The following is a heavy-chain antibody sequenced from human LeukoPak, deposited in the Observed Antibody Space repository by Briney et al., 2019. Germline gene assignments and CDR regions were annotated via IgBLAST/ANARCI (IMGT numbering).Heavy chain of an antibody. CDR3: AKAPYEGYYFDY. Sequence: PGGSLRLSCAASGFTFSSYGMHWVRQAPGKGLEWVAVISYDGSNKYYADSVKGRFTISRDNSKNTLYLQMNSLRAEDTAVYYCAKAPYEGYYFDYWGQGTLVTVSS. J-gene: IGHJ4*02. D-gene: IGHD2-15*01. CDR2: ISYDGSNK. CDR1: GFTFSSYG. V-gene: IGHV3-30*18.